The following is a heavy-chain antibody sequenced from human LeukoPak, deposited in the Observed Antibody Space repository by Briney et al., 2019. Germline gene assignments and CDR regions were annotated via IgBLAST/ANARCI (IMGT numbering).Heavy chain of an antibody. J-gene: IGHJ4*02. D-gene: IGHD4-17*01. CDR1: GGSFSGYY. CDR2: INHSGST. V-gene: IGHV4-34*01. Sequence: PSETLSLTCAVYGGSFSGYYWSWIRQPPGKGLEWIGEINHSGSTNYNPSLKSRVTISVDTSKNQFSLKLSSVTAADTAVYYCARPQPYGDYVNYFDYWGQGTLVTVSS. CDR3: ARPQPYGDYVNYFDY.